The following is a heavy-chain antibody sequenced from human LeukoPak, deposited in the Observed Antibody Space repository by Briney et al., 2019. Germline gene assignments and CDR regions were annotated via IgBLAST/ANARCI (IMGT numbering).Heavy chain of an antibody. D-gene: IGHD6-13*01. CDR2: ISNTGSVI. Sequence: GGSLRLSCAASGSTFSSHTINWVRQAPGKGLEWISYISNTGSVIYYADSVKGRFTISRDNAKNSLYLQMNSLRAEDTAVYYCAREDRRAGGSSPKPYDYWGQGTMVTVSS. V-gene: IGHV3-48*04. CDR1: GSTFSSHT. J-gene: IGHJ4*02. CDR3: AREDRRAGGSSPKPYDY.